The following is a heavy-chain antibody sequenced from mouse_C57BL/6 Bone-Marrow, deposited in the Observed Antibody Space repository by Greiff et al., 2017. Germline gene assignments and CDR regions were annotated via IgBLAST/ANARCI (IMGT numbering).Heavy chain of an antibody. D-gene: IGHD2-13*01. V-gene: IGHV1-59*01. J-gene: IGHJ4*01. Sequence: QVQLQQPGAELVRPGTSVKLSCKASGYTFTSYWLHWVKQRPGQGLEWIGVLDPSDSYPNYNQKFKGKATLTVDTSSSTADMQLSSRTSEDSAVYYWARCDWVYAMDYWGQGTSVTVSS. CDR2: LDPSDSYP. CDR1: GYTFTSYW. CDR3: ARCDWVYAMDY.